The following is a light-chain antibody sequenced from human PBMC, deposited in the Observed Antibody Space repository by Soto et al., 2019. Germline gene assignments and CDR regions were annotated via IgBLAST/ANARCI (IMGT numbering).Light chain of an antibody. CDR3: CSSAGTYPSV. J-gene: IGLJ3*02. V-gene: IGLV2-11*01. Sequence: QSALTQPRSVSGSPGQSVTISCTGTSSDVGGYNYVSWYQQHPGKAPKLIIYDVNKRPSGVPDRFSGSKSGNTASLTISGLQAEDEADYYCCSSAGTYPSVFGGGTKLTVL. CDR1: SSDVGGYNY. CDR2: DVN.